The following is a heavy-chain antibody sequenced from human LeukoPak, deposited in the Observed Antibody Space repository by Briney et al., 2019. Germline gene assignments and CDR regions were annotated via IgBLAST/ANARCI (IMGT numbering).Heavy chain of an antibody. CDR3: ARADWDTAMIDY. V-gene: IGHV3-48*01. J-gene: IGHJ4*02. CDR2: ISDSSTTI. CDR1: GFTFSSYN. Sequence: HPGGSLRLSCAASGFTFSSYNMNWVRQAPGKGLEWVSYISDSSTTIYYADSVKGRFTISRDNAKNSLYLQMNSLRAEDTAVYYCARADWDTAMIDYWGQGTLVTVSS. D-gene: IGHD5-18*01.